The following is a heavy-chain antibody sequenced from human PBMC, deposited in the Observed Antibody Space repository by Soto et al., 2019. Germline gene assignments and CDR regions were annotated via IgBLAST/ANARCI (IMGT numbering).Heavy chain of an antibody. CDR3: ARDNSYFDIFTVYYKGAYYYYGMDV. D-gene: IGHD3-9*01. CDR1: GGTFSSYA. J-gene: IGHJ6*02. Sequence: SVKVSCKASGGTFSSYAISWVRQAPGQGLEWMGGIIPIFGTANYAQKFQGRVTITADESTSTAYMELSSLRSEDTAVYYCARDNSYFDIFTVYYKGAYYYYGMDVWAKGPRSPSP. V-gene: IGHV1-69*13. CDR2: IIPIFGTA.